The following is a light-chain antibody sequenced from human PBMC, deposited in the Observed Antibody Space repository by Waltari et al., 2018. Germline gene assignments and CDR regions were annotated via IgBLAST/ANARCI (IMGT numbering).Light chain of an antibody. CDR3: HVWDTSGDPVV. J-gene: IGLJ2*01. V-gene: IGLV3-21*02. CDR2: DDT. CDR1: NIGRRT. Sequence: SFVLTQPPSVSVAPGQTASIPCGGNNIGRRTVHWYQQRPGQAPVLVVYDDTDLPSGIPERFSGSNSGDTATLTISRVEAGDEADYYCHVWDTSGDPVVFGGGTKLTVL.